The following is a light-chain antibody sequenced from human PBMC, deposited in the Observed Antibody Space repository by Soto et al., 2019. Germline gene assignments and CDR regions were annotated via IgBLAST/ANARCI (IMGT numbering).Light chain of an antibody. CDR2: GAS. V-gene: IGKV3-15*01. CDR3: QQYNNWPPFT. Sequence: EIVMTQSPATLSVSPGERATLSCRASQSVSSNLARYQQKPGQAPRFLIYGASTRATGIPARFSGSGSGTEFTLTISSLQSEDFAVYYCQQYNNWPPFTFGPGTKVDIK. CDR1: QSVSSN. J-gene: IGKJ3*01.